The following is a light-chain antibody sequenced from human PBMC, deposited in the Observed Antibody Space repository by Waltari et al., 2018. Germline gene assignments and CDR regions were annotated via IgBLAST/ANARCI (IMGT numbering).Light chain of an antibody. CDR1: SSHIGHYF. V-gene: IGLV1-51*01. CDR3: ATWDNSLTAVV. Sequence: QSVLTQPPSVSAAPGQKVTISPSGSSSHIGHYFVPWYHQLPGATPKLLIYDANKRPSGIPDRFSASKSGASATLDITGLQIGDEADYYCATWDNSLTAVVFGGGTKLTVL. CDR2: DAN. J-gene: IGLJ3*02.